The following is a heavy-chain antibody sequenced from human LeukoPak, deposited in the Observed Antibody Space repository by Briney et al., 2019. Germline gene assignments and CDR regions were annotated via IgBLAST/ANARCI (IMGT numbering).Heavy chain of an antibody. J-gene: IGHJ4*02. D-gene: IGHD2-21*02. CDR1: GYSFTSYW. CDR2: IDPSDSYS. CDR3: VRVVTAPSTFDY. V-gene: IGHV5-10-1*01. Sequence: PGESLKISCKCSGYSFTSYWINWVRQMPGKGLEWMGRIDPSDSYSDYSPSFQGHVTISADKSISTAYLQWSSLKASDTAMYYCVRVVTAPSTFDYWGQGTLVTVSS.